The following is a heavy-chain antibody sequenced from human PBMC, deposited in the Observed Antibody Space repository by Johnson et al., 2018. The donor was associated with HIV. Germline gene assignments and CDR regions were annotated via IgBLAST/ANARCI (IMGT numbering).Heavy chain of an antibody. V-gene: IGHV3-13*01. J-gene: IGHJ3*02. CDR3: AGGGDWYVFDI. CDR1: GFTFSSYD. Sequence: VQLVESGGGLVQPGGSLRLSCAASGFTFSSYDMHWVRQATGKGLEWVSAIGTAGDTYYPGSVKGRFTISRENAKNTLYLQMNSLRPDDTAMYYCAGGGDWYVFDIWGQGTMMTVSS. CDR2: IGTAGDT. D-gene: IGHD2-21*02.